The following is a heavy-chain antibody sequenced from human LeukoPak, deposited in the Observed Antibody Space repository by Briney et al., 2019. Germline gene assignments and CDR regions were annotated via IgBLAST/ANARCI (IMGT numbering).Heavy chain of an antibody. CDR2: LHYSGNT. CDR3: ARSINNWFDP. D-gene: IGHD6-6*01. J-gene: IGHJ5*02. CDR1: GGSISSSYYY. Sequence: PSETLSLTCTVSGGSISSSYYYWGWIRQSPGKGLEWIGSLHYSGNTYYNPSLKSRVTISVDTSKTQFSLKLSSVTAADTAVYYCARSINNWFDPWGQGTLVTVSS. V-gene: IGHV4-39*01.